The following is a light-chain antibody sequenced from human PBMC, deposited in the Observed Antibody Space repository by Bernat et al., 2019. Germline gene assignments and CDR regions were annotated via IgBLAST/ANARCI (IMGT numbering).Light chain of an antibody. Sequence: NFMLTQPHSVSESPGKTVTISCTRSSGSIASNYVQWYQQRPGSAPTTVIYEDNQRPSGVPDRFSGSIDSSSNSASLTISGLETEDEADYYCQSYDSSKWVFGGGTKLTVL. J-gene: IGLJ3*02. CDR3: QSYDSSKWV. CDR1: SGSIASNY. CDR2: EDN. V-gene: IGLV6-57*04.